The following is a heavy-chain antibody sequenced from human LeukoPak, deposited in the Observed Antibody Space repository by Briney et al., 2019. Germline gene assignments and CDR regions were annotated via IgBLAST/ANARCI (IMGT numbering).Heavy chain of an antibody. J-gene: IGHJ4*02. Sequence: PGGSLRLSCAASGFTFSSYAMHWVRQAPGKGLEYVSAISIHAGDTYYANSVKGRFTISRDNSKNTLYLQMGSLRAEDMAVYYCARVLRDASGYYDYWGQGTLVTVSS. CDR3: ARVLRDASGYYDY. CDR2: ISIHAGDT. V-gene: IGHV3-64*01. D-gene: IGHD3-22*01. CDR1: GFTFSSYA.